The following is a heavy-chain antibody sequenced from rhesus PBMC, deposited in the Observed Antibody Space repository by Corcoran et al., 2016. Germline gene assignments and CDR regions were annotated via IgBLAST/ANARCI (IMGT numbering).Heavy chain of an antibody. J-gene: IGHJ4*01. CDR1: GGSISANW. CDR2: ISGIIGST. CDR3: ALPGNNGAFDY. Sequence: QLQLQESGPGLVKPSETLSLTCAVSGGSISANWWTWIRQPPGKGLEWIGRISGIIGSTSYNPSLKSRLTISTDTSKNQFSLKLSSVTAADTAVYYGALPGNNGAFDYWGQGVLVTVSS. D-gene: IGHD1-20*01. V-gene: IGHV4-147*01.